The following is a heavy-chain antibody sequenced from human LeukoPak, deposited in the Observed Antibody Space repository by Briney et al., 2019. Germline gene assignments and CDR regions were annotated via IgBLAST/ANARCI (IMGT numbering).Heavy chain of an antibody. J-gene: IGHJ6*03. CDR3: ARGRTVTHYYYMDV. Sequence: ASVKVSCKASGYTFTSYDINWVRQATGQGLEWMGWMNPNSGNTGYAQKFQGGVTITRNTSISTAYMELSSLRSEDTAVYYCARGRTVTHYYYMDVWGKGTTVTVSS. V-gene: IGHV1-8*03. CDR1: GYTFTSYD. CDR2: MNPNSGNT. D-gene: IGHD4-17*01.